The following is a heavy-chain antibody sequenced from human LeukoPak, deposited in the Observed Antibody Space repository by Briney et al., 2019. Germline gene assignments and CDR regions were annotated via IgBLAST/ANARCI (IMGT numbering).Heavy chain of an antibody. J-gene: IGHJ4*02. Sequence: GASVKVSCKASGYTFTSYAMNWVRQAPGQGLEWMGIINPSGGSTSYAQKFQGRVTMTRDMSTSTVYMELSSLRSEDTAVYYCARNTGGVLTRYFDYWGQGTLVTVSS. D-gene: IGHD3-3*01. CDR1: GYTFTSYA. CDR3: ARNTGGVLTRYFDY. CDR2: INPSGGST. V-gene: IGHV1-46*01.